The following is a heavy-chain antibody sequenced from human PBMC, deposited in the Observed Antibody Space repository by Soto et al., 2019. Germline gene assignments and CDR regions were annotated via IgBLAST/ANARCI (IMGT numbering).Heavy chain of an antibody. J-gene: IGHJ4*02. CDR1: GFTFSSYA. CDR3: ARRTGGLYCSSTSCPIDY. Sequence: GGSLRLSCAASGFTFSSYAMSWVRQAPGKGLEWVSAISGSGGSTYYADSVKGRFTISRDNSKNTLYLQMNSLRAEDTAVYYCARRTGGLYCSSTSCPIDYWGQGTLVTVSS. V-gene: IGHV3-23*01. CDR2: ISGSGGST. D-gene: IGHD2-2*01.